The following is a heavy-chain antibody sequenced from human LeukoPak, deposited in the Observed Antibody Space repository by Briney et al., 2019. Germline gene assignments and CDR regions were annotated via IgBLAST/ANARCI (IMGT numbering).Heavy chain of an antibody. CDR3: AKETYGDYGLDY. CDR2: ISYDGSNK. V-gene: IGHV3-30*18. CDR1: GFTFSSYS. Sequence: GGSLRLSCAASGFTFSSYSMNWVRQAPGKGLEWVAVISYDGSNKYYADSVKGRFTISRDNSKNTLYLQMNSLRAEDTAVYYCAKETYGDYGLDYWGQGTLVTVSS. J-gene: IGHJ4*02. D-gene: IGHD4-17*01.